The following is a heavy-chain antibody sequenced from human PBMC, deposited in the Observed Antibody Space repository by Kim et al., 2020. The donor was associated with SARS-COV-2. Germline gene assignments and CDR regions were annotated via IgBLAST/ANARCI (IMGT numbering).Heavy chain of an antibody. V-gene: IGHV4-31*03. CDR2: IYYSGST. J-gene: IGHJ2*01. CDR1: GGSISSGGYY. D-gene: IGHD3-3*01. Sequence: SETLSLTCTVSGGSISSGGYYWSWIRQHPGKGLEWIGYIYYSGSTYYNPSLKSRVTISVDTSKNQFSLKLSTVTAADTAVYYCARESRIFAPDGGYWYFDLGGRGTLVTVSS. CDR3: ARESRIFAPDGGYWYFDL.